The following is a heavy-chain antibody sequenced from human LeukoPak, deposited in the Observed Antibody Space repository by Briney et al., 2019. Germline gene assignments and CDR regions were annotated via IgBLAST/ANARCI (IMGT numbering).Heavy chain of an antibody. J-gene: IGHJ4*02. Sequence: PSETLSLTCTVSGVSVSSGDYYWTWIRQPAGKGLEWIGRIYTSGSTSYSPSLKSRVTISLDTSKNQFSLRLSSVTAADTAVYYCARSTSSGFDYWGQGTLVTVSS. CDR1: GVSVSSGDYY. V-gene: IGHV4-61*02. D-gene: IGHD3-10*01. CDR3: ARSTSSGFDY. CDR2: IYTSGST.